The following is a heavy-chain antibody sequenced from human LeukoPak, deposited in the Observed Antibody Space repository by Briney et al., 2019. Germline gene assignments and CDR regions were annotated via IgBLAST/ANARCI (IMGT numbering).Heavy chain of an antibody. J-gene: IGHJ4*02. CDR2: IIPMFGTT. CDR3: ARDYKMVRGVI. Sequence: SVKVSCKASGGTFSSYSISWVRQAPGQGLEWMGVIIPMFGTTTYAQRFQGRVTITADKSTNTAYMELSSLRSEDTAVYYCARDYKMVRGVIWGQGTLVTVSS. D-gene: IGHD3-10*01. CDR1: GGTFSSYS. V-gene: IGHV1-69*06.